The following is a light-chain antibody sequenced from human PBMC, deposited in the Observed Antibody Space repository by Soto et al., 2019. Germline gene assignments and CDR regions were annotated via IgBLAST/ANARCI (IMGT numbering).Light chain of an antibody. CDR1: QSVRAY. CDR3: QQRSSWPLT. Sequence: IVLTHSPDTLSLSPWEIATLSCRASQSVRAYLAWYQQKPGQAPRLLIYDASNRATGIPARFSGRGSGTDFTLTISSLEPEDFGVYYCQQRSSWPLTFGGGTKVDIK. J-gene: IGKJ4*01. V-gene: IGKV3-11*01. CDR2: DAS.